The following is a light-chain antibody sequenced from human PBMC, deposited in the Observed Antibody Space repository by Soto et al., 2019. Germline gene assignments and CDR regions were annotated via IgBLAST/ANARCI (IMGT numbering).Light chain of an antibody. CDR3: QQYDHPPYT. CDR2: GAS. J-gene: IGKJ2*01. CDR1: QSISDT. V-gene: IGKV3-15*01. Sequence: EIVMTQSPATLSVSPGGRATLSCRASQSISDTLAWYQQKPGQAPRLLIHGASTRATGFPARFSGSGSGTDFSLTVDSLQPEDTATYYCQQYDHPPYTFGQGTKLEIK.